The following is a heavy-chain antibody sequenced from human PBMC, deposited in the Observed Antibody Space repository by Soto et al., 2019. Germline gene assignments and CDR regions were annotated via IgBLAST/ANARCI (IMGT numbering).Heavy chain of an antibody. J-gene: IGHJ4*02. CDR1: GGSISSSSYY. D-gene: IGHD3-22*01. CDR2: IYYSGST. V-gene: IGHV4-39*01. Sequence: SETLSLTCTVSGGSISSSSYYWGWIRQPPGKGLEWIGSIYYSGSTFYNPSLKSRVTISVDTSKNQFSLKLSSVTAADTVVYYCAIHFQIRTYYYDSRGFSPYPPPWWGQGTLVTVSS. CDR3: AIHFQIRTYYYDSRGFSPYPPPW.